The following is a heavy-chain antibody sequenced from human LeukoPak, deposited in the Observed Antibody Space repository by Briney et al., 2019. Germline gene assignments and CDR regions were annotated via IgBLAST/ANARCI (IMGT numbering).Heavy chain of an antibody. J-gene: IGHJ4*02. Sequence: SETLSLTCTVSGGSISSYYWSWIRQPAGKGLEWIGRIYTSGITNYNPSLKSRVTISVDTSKSQFSLKLSSVTAADTAMYYCARFVYGSGSYSMRGPFDYWGQGTLVTVSS. CDR3: ARFVYGSGSYSMRGPFDY. CDR2: IYTSGIT. V-gene: IGHV4-4*07. CDR1: GGSISSYY. D-gene: IGHD3-10*01.